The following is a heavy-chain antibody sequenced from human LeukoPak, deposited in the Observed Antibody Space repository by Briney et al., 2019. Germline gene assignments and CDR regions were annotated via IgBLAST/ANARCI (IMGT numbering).Heavy chain of an antibody. Sequence: GGSLRLSCAASGFTFSGSAMHWVRQASRKGLEWVGRIRSKANSYATAYAASVKGRFTISRDDSKNTAYLQMNSQKTEDTAVYYCTSLFSGSYYRPIDYWGQGTLVTVSS. J-gene: IGHJ4*02. CDR1: GFTFSGSA. CDR2: IRSKANSYAT. CDR3: TSLFSGSYYRPIDY. V-gene: IGHV3-73*01. D-gene: IGHD1-26*01.